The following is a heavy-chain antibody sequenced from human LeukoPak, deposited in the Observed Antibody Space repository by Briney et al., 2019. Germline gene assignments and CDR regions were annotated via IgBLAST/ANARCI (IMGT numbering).Heavy chain of an antibody. J-gene: IGHJ3*02. CDR2: ISSSDNTI. Sequence: GGSLRLSCAASGFTFSSYGINWVRQAPGKGLEWISYISSSDNTIFYADSVKGRFTISRDNAKNSLYLQMNSLGAEDTSVYYCATDAFDIWGQGTMVTVSS. V-gene: IGHV3-48*01. CDR3: ATDAFDI. CDR1: GFTFSSYG.